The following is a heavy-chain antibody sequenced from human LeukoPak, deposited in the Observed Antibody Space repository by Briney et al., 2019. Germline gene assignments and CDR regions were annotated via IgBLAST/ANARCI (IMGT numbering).Heavy chain of an antibody. J-gene: IGHJ4*02. CDR3: ARDLGRGYFDY. Sequence: GGSLRLSCAASGFXFSTYSMNWVRQAPGKGLEGVSSISSGSSYIYYADSVKGRFTISRDNAKNSLYLQMNSLRAEDTAVYYCARDLGRGYFDYWGQGTLVTVSS. CDR2: ISSGSSYI. V-gene: IGHV3-21*01. CDR1: GFXFSTYS.